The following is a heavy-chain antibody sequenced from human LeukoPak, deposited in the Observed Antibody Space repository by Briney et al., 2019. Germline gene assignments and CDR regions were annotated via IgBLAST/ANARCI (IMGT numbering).Heavy chain of an antibody. CDR1: GYTFTGYY. J-gene: IGHJ4*02. CDR3: ARVDSSSWSDYFDY. CDR2: INPNSGGT. Sequence: ASVNVSCKASGYTFTGYYMHWVRQAPGQGLEWMGWINPNSGGTNYAQKLQGWVTMTRDTSISTAYMELSRLRSDDTAVYYCARVDSSSWSDYFDYWGQGTLVTVSS. V-gene: IGHV1-2*04. D-gene: IGHD6-13*01.